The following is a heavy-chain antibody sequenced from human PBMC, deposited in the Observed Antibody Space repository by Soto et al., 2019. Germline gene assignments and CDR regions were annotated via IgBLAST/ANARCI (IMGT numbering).Heavy chain of an antibody. CDR2: IDGEDEK. CDR1: GFSLSTLGMS. J-gene: IGHJ4*02. V-gene: IGHV2-70*01. Sequence: SGPTLVNPTQTLTLTCSFSGFSLSTLGMSVSWIRQPPGKALEWLALIDGEDEKYFSTSLQTRLSIFKDSSKSHVLLTITNVGPLDSATYFCARVSGSFQKGFDSWGQGTLVTVSS. D-gene: IGHD1-26*01. CDR3: ARVSGSFQKGFDS.